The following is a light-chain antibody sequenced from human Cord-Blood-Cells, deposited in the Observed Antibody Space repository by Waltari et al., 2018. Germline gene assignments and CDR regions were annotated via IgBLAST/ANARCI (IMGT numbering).Light chain of an antibody. CDR3: SSYTSSSTGV. Sequence: QSALTQPASVSGSPGQSITISCTGTSSDVGGYNYVSWYQQHPGKAPKLMLYDVSNRPSGVSNRFSGTKSGNTTSLTIPGLQAEDEADYYCSSYTSSSTGVFGGGTKLTVL. J-gene: IGLJ3*02. CDR2: DVS. CDR1: SSDVGGYNY. V-gene: IGLV2-14*01.